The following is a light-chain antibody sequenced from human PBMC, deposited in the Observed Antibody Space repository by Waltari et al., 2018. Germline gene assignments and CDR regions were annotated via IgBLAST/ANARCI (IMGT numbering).Light chain of an antibody. CDR2: DVT. J-gene: IGLJ2*01. V-gene: IGLV2-14*03. Sequence: QSALTQPASVSGTPGQAIPIPCSGTGRQIGGNKYVSWYQQHPGEAPKVIIYDVTTRPSGVSDRFSGSKSGNTAFLTIAGLQAEDEADYYCSSYATTRVIFGGGTKVTVL. CDR3: SSYATTRVI. CDR1: GRQIGGNKY.